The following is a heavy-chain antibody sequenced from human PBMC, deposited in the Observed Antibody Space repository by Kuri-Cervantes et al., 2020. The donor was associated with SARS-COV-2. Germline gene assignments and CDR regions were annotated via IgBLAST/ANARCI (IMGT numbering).Heavy chain of an antibody. Sequence: SETLSLTCEVSGGSISSGGYSWAWIRQQPGQGLEWIVYIYQSGGTYYNPSLKSRVIISVDRSKNQLSLKLESVTAADTAVYYCGSGGDYDYSCGYSQYVQHWGQGTKVTVSS. CDR1: GGSISSGGYS. J-gene: IGHJ1*01. D-gene: IGHD3-3*01. CDR2: IYQSGGT. V-gene: IGHV4-30-2*01. CDR3: GSGGDYDYSCGYSQYVQH.